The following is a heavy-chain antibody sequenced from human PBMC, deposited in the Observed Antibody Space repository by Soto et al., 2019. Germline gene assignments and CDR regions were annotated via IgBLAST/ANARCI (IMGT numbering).Heavy chain of an antibody. V-gene: IGHV3-30*18. Sequence: QVQLVESGGGVVQPGRSLRLSCAASGFTFSNYGMHWVRQAPGKGLDWAALISYDGSNKYYADSVKGRFTISRDNSKNPLDLQMNSLRAEDTAVYSFSKVPLRPYFFDYWGQGTLVTVSS. CDR3: SKVPLRPYFFDY. CDR1: GFTFSNYG. D-gene: IGHD4-17*01. CDR2: ISYDGSNK. J-gene: IGHJ4*02.